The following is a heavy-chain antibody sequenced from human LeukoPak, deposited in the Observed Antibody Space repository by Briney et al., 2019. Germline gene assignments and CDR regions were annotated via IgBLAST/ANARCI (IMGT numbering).Heavy chain of an antibody. D-gene: IGHD1-26*01. CDR3: ARASGSYWWFDS. V-gene: IGHV1-46*01. CDR2: INPSGGST. J-gene: IGHJ5*01. CDR1: GYTFTSYY. Sequence: ASVKVSCKASGYTFTSYYMHWVRQAPGQGLEWMGIINPSGGSTSYAQRFQGRVTMTRDMSTSTVYMELSSLRSEDTAVYYRARASGSYWWFDSWGQGTLVTVSS.